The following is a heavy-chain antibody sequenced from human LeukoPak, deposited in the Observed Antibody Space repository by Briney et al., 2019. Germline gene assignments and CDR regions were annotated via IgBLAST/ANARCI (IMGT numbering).Heavy chain of an antibody. V-gene: IGHV4-59*12. CDR1: GGSISSYY. CDR2: INYSGGT. D-gene: IGHD4-17*01. Sequence: SETLSLTCTVSGGSISSYYWSWIRQPPGKGLEWIGYINYSGGTNYNPSLKSRVTMSVDTSKNQLSLKLSYVTAADTAVYYCARSARTVNAFDYWGLGTLVTVSS. J-gene: IGHJ4*02. CDR3: ARSARTVNAFDY.